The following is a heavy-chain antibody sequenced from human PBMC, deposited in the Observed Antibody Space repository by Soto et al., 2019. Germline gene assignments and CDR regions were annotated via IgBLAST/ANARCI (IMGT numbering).Heavy chain of an antibody. Sequence: EVQFLESGGGLVQPGGSLRLSCATSGFGFSASSMNWVRQAPGKGLEWVSSIGVSSTTTHYADSVKGRFTISRDNSKNTLYLQMDSLKVEDTAFYYCTCIPTFMTLTPRDYWGQGTLVTVSA. V-gene: IGHV3-23*01. CDR3: TCIPTFMTLTPRDY. J-gene: IGHJ4*02. CDR1: GFGFSASS. CDR2: IGVSSTTT. D-gene: IGHD4-17*01.